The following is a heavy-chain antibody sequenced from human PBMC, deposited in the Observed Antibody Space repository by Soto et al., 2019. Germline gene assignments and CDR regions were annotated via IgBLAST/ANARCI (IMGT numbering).Heavy chain of an antibody. V-gene: IGHV1-8*01. J-gene: IGHJ6*02. CDR3: ARARRGQLGNYYYYGMDV. CDR2: MNPNSGNT. Sequence: ASVKVSCTASGYTLTSYDINWVRQATGQGLEWMGWMNPNSGNTGYAQKFQGRVTMTRNTSISTAYMELSSLRSEDTAVYYCARARRGQLGNYYYYGMDVWGQGTTVTVSS. D-gene: IGHD6-13*01. CDR1: GYTLTSYD.